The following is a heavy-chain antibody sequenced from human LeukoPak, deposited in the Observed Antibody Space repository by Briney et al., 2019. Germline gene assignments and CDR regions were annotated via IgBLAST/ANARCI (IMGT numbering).Heavy chain of an antibody. D-gene: IGHD3-10*01. CDR3: AKDREVLLWFGELLYYFDY. J-gene: IGHJ4*02. CDR1: GYTFSTYW. Sequence: GGSLRLSCAASGYTFSTYWMHWVRQAPEKGLVWVSRINSDGSSITYADSVKGRFTISRDNSKNTLYLQMNSLRAEDTAVYYCAKDREVLLWFGELLYYFDYWGQGTLVTVSS. CDR2: INSDGSSI. V-gene: IGHV3-74*03.